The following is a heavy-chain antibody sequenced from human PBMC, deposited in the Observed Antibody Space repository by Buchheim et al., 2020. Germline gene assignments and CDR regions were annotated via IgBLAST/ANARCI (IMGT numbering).Heavy chain of an antibody. Sequence: QVQLQESGPGLVKSSQPLSLTCTVSGASIRSDNYYWIWLRQHPGQGLEWSGYIYYSGSTYFNASLKTRLTFPIDTPNHQFSLRLTSVTAADTAVYYCARGRYYDISGFYYYFDYWGQGTL. J-gene: IGHJ4*02. CDR2: IYYSGST. D-gene: IGHD3-22*01. CDR3: ARGRYYDISGFYYYFDY. V-gene: IGHV4-31*03. CDR1: GASIRSDNYY.